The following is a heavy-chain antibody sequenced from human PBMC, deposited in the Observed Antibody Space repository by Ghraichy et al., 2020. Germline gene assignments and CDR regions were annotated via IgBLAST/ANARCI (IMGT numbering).Heavy chain of an antibody. J-gene: IGHJ6*02. CDR1: GFTLSPYG. V-gene: IGHV3-30*03. D-gene: IGHD2-2*01. CDR3: TRDLQGSRNSTSGTCYGMDV. Sequence: GGSLRLSCAASGFTLSPYGIHWVRQAPGKGLEWVASISFDGSNRKHADSVKGRFTISRDNSKNTLWLQMSSLGAEDTAIYYCTRDLQGSRNSTSGTCYGMDVWGHGAAVTVSS. CDR2: ISFDGSNR.